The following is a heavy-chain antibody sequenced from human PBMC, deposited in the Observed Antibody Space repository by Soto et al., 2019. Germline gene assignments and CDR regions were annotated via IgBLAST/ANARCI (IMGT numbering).Heavy chain of an antibody. Sequence: GESLKISCKGAGYRLDGAWIGWVRQMPGKGLEWMGIIRPGGSDLRYSPSFRGQVTISADAAVNTAFLQWNSLKASDTAMYYCARQISYTCDFCGPGPLLTVSS. CDR2: IRPGGSDL. J-gene: IGHJ4*02. CDR3: ARQISYTCDF. V-gene: IGHV5-51*01. D-gene: IGHD1-26*01. CDR1: GYRLDGAW.